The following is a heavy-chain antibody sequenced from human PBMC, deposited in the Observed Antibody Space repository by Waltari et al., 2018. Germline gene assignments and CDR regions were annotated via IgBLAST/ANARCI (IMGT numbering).Heavy chain of an antibody. V-gene: IGHV4-38-2*01. CDR1: GYSISSGYY. Sequence: QVQLQESGPGLVKPSETLSLTCAVSGYSISSGYYWGWPRQPPGKGLEWIGSIYHSGSTYYNPSLKSRVTISVDTSKNQFSLKLSSVTAADTAVYYCARLSRGTRGFDYWGQGTLVTVSS. CDR2: IYHSGST. D-gene: IGHD3-10*01. J-gene: IGHJ4*02. CDR3: ARLSRGTRGFDY.